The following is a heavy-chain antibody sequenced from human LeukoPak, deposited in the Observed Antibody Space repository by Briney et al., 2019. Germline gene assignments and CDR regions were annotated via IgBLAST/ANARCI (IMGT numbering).Heavy chain of an antibody. CDR3: ARSPNYKGYFDY. CDR2: ISSFSSTI. V-gene: IGHV3-48*03. CDR1: GFIFSSYE. J-gene: IGHJ4*02. Sequence: GGSLRLSCAASGFIFSSYEMNWVRQAPGKGLEWVSYISSFSSTIYYADSVMGRFTISRDYAKNSLYLQMNSLRAEDTAVYYCARSPNYKGYFDYWGQGTLVTVSS. D-gene: IGHD3-10*01.